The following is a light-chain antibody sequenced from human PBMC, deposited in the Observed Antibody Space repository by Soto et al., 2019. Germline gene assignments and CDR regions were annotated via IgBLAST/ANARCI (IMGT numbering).Light chain of an antibody. J-gene: IGKJ1*01. Sequence: EIVMTQSPATLSVSPVERATLSCRASQSVSSSFFAWYQQKPGQAPRLLIYGASNRATGIPDRFSGSGSGTDFTLTISRLEPEDFAVYYCQQYGRSGTFGQGTKVDIK. V-gene: IGKV3-20*01. CDR3: QQYGRSGT. CDR1: QSVSSSF. CDR2: GAS.